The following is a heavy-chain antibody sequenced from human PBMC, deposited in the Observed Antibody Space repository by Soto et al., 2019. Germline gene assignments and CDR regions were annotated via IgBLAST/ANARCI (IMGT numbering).Heavy chain of an antibody. J-gene: IGHJ4*02. CDR1: GVTVSSNY. Sequence: EVQLVESGGGLVQPGGSLRLSCAASGVTVSSNYMSWVRQAPGKGLEWVSVIYSGGSTYYADSVKGRFTISRDNSKNTLYLQMSSLRAEDTAVYYCARDGYNYGGGYFDSWGQGTLVTVSS. D-gene: IGHD5-18*01. CDR2: IYSGGST. V-gene: IGHV3-66*01. CDR3: ARDGYNYGGGYFDS.